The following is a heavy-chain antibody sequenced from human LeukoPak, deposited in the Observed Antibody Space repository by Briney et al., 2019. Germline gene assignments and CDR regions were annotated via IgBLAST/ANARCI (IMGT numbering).Heavy chain of an antibody. J-gene: IGHJ4*02. D-gene: IGHD6-19*01. CDR2: ISSSSSYI. V-gene: IGHV3-21*01. CDR1: GFTFSSYS. CDR3: ARGQYSSGWYDFDY. Sequence: GGSLRLSCAASGFTFSSYSMNWVRQAPGKGLEWVSSISSSSSYIYYADSMKGRFTISRDNAKNSLYLQMNSLGAEDTAVYYCARGQYSSGWYDFDYWGQGTLVTVSS.